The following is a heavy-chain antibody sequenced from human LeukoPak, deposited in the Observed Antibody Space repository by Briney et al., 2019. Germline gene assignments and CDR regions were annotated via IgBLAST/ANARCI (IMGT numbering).Heavy chain of an antibody. Sequence: SETLSLTCTVSGGSISSGGYYWSWIRQHPGRGLEWIGYIYYSGSTYYNPSLKSRVTISVDTSKNQFSLKLSSVTAADTAVYYCAREGCGGDCYPAIYYYGMDVWGQGTTVTVSS. V-gene: IGHV4-31*03. D-gene: IGHD2-21*02. CDR3: AREGCGGDCYPAIYYYGMDV. J-gene: IGHJ6*02. CDR2: IYYSGST. CDR1: GGSISSGGYY.